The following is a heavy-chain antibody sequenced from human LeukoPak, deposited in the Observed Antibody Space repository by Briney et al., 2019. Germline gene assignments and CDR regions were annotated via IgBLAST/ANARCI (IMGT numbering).Heavy chain of an antibody. Sequence: PSETLSLTCAVYGGSFSGYYWSWIRQPPGKGLEWIGSIYYSGSTYYNPSLKSRVTISVDTSKNQFSLKLSSVTAADTAVYYCARYTVTTFLYRNDWGQGTLVTVSS. CDR2: IYYSGST. J-gene: IGHJ4*02. D-gene: IGHD4-17*01. CDR3: ARYTVTTFLYRND. V-gene: IGHV4-34*01. CDR1: GGSFSGYY.